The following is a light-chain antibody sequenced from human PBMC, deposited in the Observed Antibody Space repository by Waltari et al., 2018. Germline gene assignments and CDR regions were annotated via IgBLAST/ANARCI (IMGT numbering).Light chain of an antibody. V-gene: IGLV2-23*01. CDR2: EGS. J-gene: IGLJ2*01. CDR1: RSDVGSHDL. Sequence: QSALTQPASVSGSPGQSITIPCPGPRSDVGSHDLVSWYQQHPGKVPKLMIYEGSRRPSGVSNRFSGSKSGNTASLTISGLQPEDEADYYCCSYAGSSTLPKFGGGTKLTVL. CDR3: CSYAGSSTLPK.